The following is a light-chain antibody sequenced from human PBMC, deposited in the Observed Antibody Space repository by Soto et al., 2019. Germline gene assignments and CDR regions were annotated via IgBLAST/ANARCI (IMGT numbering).Light chain of an antibody. CDR2: DAS. CDR1: QMVSSN. CDR3: QQRSNWPPH. Sequence: EIVLTQSPATLSLSPGERATLSCRASQMVSSNLAWYQHKPGRAPRLLIYDASNRATGIPARFSGSGSGTDFTLTITSLEPEDFAVYYCQQRSNWPPHFGGGTRVEIK. V-gene: IGKV3-11*01. J-gene: IGKJ4*01.